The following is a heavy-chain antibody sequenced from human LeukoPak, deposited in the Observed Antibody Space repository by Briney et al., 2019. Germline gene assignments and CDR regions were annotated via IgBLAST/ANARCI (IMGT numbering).Heavy chain of an antibody. CDR3: ARVAIRNQRNDY. CDR1: GGSISDYY. CDR2: INYSGST. D-gene: IGHD1-14*01. V-gene: IGHV4-59*12. Sequence: SETLSLTCTVSGGSISDYYWNWIRQPPGKGLEWIGYINYSGSTNYNPSLKSRVTISVDTSKNQFSLKLSSVTAADTAVYYCARVAIRNQRNDYWGQGTLVTVSS. J-gene: IGHJ4*02.